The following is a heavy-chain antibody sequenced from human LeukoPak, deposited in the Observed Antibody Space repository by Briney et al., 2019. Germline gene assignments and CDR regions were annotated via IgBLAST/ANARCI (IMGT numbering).Heavy chain of an antibody. J-gene: IGHJ6*03. CDR2: IIPIFGTA. D-gene: IGHD1-1*01. V-gene: IGHV1-69*13. Sequence: SVKVSCKASGGTFSSYAISWVRQAPGQGLEWMGGIIPIFGTANYAQKFQGRVTITADESTSTAYMELSSLRSEDTAVYYCARATTGDQGYYYYYYMDVWGKGTTVTVSS. CDR1: GGTFSSYA. CDR3: ARATTGDQGYYYYYYMDV.